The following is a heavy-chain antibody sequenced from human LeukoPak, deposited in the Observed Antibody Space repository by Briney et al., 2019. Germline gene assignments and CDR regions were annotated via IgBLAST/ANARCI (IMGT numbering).Heavy chain of an antibody. V-gene: IGHV3-74*01. CDR2: ISSDGSRV. CDR1: GFTFSDYW. Sequence: GGSLRLSCAASGFTFSDYWMHWVRQAPGKGLVWVSRISSDGSRVTYADSVKGRFTISRDNAKNTLYLQMNSLRAEDTAVYYCAREQAGDMDVWGKGTTVTVSS. J-gene: IGHJ6*03. CDR3: AREQAGDMDV.